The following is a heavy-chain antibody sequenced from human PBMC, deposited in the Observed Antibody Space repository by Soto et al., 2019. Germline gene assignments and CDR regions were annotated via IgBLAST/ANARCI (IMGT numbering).Heavy chain of an antibody. CDR2: IYPGDSDT. CDR1: GYSFTSYW. D-gene: IGHD2-2*01. CDR3: ARLLGYCSSTSCSGNDAFDI. Sequence: GESLKISCKGSGYSFTSYWIGWVRQMPGKGLEWMGIIYPGDSDTRYSPSFQGQVTISADKSISTAYLQWSSLKASDTAMYYCARLLGYCSSTSCSGNDAFDIWGPGTMVTVSS. J-gene: IGHJ3*02. V-gene: IGHV5-51*01.